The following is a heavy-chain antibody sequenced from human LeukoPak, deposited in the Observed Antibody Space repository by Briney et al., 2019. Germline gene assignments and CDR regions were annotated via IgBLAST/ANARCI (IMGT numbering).Heavy chain of an antibody. CDR3: ARVGEWLRLGAAFDP. D-gene: IGHD5-12*01. CDR1: GGSISSSSYY. V-gene: IGHV4-39*07. Sequence: KASETLSLTCTVSGGSISSSSYYWGWIRQPPGKGLEWIGSIYHSGSTYYNPSLKSRVTISVDTSKNQFSLKLSSVTAADTAVYYCARVGEWLRLGAAFDPWGQGTLVTVSS. J-gene: IGHJ5*02. CDR2: IYHSGST.